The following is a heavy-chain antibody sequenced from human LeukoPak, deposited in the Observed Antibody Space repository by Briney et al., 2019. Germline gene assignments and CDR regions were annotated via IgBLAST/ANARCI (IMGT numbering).Heavy chain of an antibody. J-gene: IGHJ6*03. Sequence: SVKVSCKASGGTFSSYAISWVRQAPGQGLEWMGGIIPIFGTANYAQKFQGRVTITTDESTSTAYMELSSLRPEDTAVYYCARRGKDSPYYYYYMDVWGKGTTVTVSS. V-gene: IGHV1-69*05. CDR3: ARRGKDSPYYYYYMDV. D-gene: IGHD2-15*01. CDR1: GGTFSSYA. CDR2: IIPIFGTA.